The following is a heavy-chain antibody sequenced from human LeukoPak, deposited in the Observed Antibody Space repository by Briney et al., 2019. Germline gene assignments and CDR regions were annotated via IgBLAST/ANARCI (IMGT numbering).Heavy chain of an antibody. D-gene: IGHD6-25*01. CDR2: IKSKTDGGTT. Sequence: GGSLRLSCAASGFTFSNAWMSWARQAPGKGLEWVGRIKSKTDGGTTDYAAPVKGRFTISRDDSKNTLYLQMNSLKTEDTAVYYCTTERLKYYYGMDVWGQGTTVTVSS. J-gene: IGHJ6*02. V-gene: IGHV3-15*01. CDR3: TTERLKYYYGMDV. CDR1: GFTFSNAW.